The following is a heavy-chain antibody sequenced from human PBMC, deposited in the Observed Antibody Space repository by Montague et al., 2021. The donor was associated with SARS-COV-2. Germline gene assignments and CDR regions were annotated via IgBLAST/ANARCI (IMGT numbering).Heavy chain of an antibody. CDR1: GFSLSTSGMC. CDR2: IDWDDDK. J-gene: IGHJ6*02. CDR3: ARNWGCTGLDV. D-gene: IGHD7-27*01. V-gene: IGHV2-70*11. Sequence: PALVTPTQTLTLTCTFSGFSLSTSGMCVSWIRQPPGKALEWLARIDWDDDKYYSTSLKTRLTISRDTSKHQVVLTMTNMDPVDTATYYCARNWGCTGLDVWGQGTTVTVSS.